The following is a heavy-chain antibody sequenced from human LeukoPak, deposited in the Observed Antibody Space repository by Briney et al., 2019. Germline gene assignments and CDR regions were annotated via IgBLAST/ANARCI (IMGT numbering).Heavy chain of an antibody. CDR2: ISWKTSRI. D-gene: IGHD6-13*01. CDR1: GFTFSSYS. CDR3: AKGGTAADNYWYFDL. J-gene: IGHJ2*01. Sequence: PGGSLRLSCAASGFTFSSYSMNWVRQAPGKGLEWVSSISWKTSRIDYADSVKGRFTISRDNAKNSLYLQMNSLRPDDTALYYCAKGGTAADNYWYFDLWGRGTLVTVSS. V-gene: IGHV3-9*01.